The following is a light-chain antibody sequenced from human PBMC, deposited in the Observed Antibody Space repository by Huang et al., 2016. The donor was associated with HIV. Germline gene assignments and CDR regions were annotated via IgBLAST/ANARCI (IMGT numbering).Light chain of an antibody. CDR2: DAS. CDR1: QDIGKY. J-gene: IGKJ1*01. Sequence: DIQMTQSPSSLSASIGDRVTITCQASQDIGKYLNWYPQKSGQAPKLLSFDASNLQTGVSSRYSGSGSGTDFTFTINSLQPEDIATYYCQHYDSLPPWTFGQGTRVQI. CDR3: QHYDSLPPWT. V-gene: IGKV1-33*01.